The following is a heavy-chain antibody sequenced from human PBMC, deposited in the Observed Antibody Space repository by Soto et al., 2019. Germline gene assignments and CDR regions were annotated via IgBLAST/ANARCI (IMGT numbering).Heavy chain of an antibody. CDR2: INPATGAA. V-gene: IGHV1-2*02. CDR1: GYPVTAYY. D-gene: IGHD3-3*01. Sequence: QLHLVQSGAVVKKPGASVTVSCSASGYPVTAYYMHWVRQAPGRGLEWMGGINPATGAAKYTQTFQGRVTMTRAPSTSTVFMELSGLTSGDTAVFNCARGGGVGVAGSAAFDMWGQGTLVTVSS. J-gene: IGHJ3*02. CDR3: ARGGGVGVAGSAAFDM.